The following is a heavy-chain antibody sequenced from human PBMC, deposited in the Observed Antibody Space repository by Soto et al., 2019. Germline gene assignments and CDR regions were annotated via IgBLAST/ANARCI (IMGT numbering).Heavy chain of an antibody. CDR3: AREVYYYGSGSYPHNWFDP. V-gene: IGHV4-30-4*01. Sequence: SETLSLTCTVSGGSISSGDYYWSWIRQPPGKGLEWIGYIYYSGSTYYNPSLKSRVTISVGTSKNQFSLKLSSVTAADTAVYYCAREVYYYGSGSYPHNWFDPWGQGTLVTVSS. CDR2: IYYSGST. CDR1: GGSISSGDYY. J-gene: IGHJ5*02. D-gene: IGHD3-10*01.